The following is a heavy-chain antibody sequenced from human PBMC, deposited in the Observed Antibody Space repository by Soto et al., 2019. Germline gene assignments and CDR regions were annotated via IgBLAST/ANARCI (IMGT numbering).Heavy chain of an antibody. CDR3: ASSLSSRDGYNTPYYYYGMDV. V-gene: IGHV4-30-4*01. CDR1: GGSINSGDYY. D-gene: IGHD5-12*01. CDR2: VYYSGRT. J-gene: IGHJ6*02. Sequence: SETLSLTCTVSGGSINSGDYYWSWIRQTPGKGLEWIGYVYYSGRTYYNPSLKSRLSMTIDTSKKQFSLKLDSVTAADTAVYHCASSLSSRDGYNTPYYYYGMDVWGQGTTVTVSS.